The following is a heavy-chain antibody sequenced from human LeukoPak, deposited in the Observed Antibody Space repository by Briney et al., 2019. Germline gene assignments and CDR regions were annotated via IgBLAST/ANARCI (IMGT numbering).Heavy chain of an antibody. CDR1: GGSFSGYY. J-gene: IGHJ6*03. CDR2: IDHSGST. V-gene: IGHV4-34*01. D-gene: IGHD3-16*01. CDR3: ARRGIGAYYYYMDV. Sequence: SETLSLTCAVYGGSFSGYYWSWIRQPPGKGLEWIGEIDHSGSTNYNPSLKSRVTISVDTSKNQFSLKLSSVTAADTAVYYCARRGIGAYYYYMDVWGKGTTVTVSS.